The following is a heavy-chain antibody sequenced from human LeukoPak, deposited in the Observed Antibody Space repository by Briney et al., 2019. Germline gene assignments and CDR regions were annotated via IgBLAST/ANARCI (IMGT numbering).Heavy chain of an antibody. V-gene: IGHV3-20*04. CDR1: GFTFDDYG. D-gene: IGHD6-13*01. CDR2: INWNGGST. J-gene: IGHJ4*02. CDR3: AREDGYSSSWYSDY. Sequence: PGGSLRLSCAASGFTFDDYGMSWVRQAPGKGLEWVSGINWNGGSTGYADSVKGRFTISRDNAKNSLYLQMNSLRAEDTAVYYCAREDGYSSSWYSDYWGQGTLVTVSS.